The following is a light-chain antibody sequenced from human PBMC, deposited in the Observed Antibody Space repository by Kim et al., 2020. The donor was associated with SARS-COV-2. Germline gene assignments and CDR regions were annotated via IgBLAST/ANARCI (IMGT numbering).Light chain of an antibody. V-gene: IGLV3-1*01. CDR1: RLGNKY. CDR2: QDT. Sequence: SYELTQPPSVSVSPGLTASITCSGDRLGNKYVCWYQQKPGQSPVVVIYQDTQRPSGIPERFSGSNSGNAATLTISGTQAMDEADYYCQAWDSTTTVFGGG. CDR3: QAWDSTTTV. J-gene: IGLJ2*01.